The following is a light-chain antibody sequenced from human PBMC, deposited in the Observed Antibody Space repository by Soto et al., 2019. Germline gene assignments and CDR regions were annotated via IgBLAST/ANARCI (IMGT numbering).Light chain of an antibody. CDR2: DAS. V-gene: IGKV3-11*01. CDR3: QQRSSWPLLT. Sequence: EIVLTQSPATLSLSPGERATLSCRASQSVSSYLAWYQQTPGQAPRLLIYDASNRATGIPARFSGSGSGTDFTLTISSLEPEDFAVYYCQQRSSWPLLTFGGGTKVEIK. J-gene: IGKJ4*01. CDR1: QSVSSY.